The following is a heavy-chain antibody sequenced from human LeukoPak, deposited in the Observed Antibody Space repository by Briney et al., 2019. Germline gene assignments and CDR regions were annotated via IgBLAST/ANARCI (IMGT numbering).Heavy chain of an antibody. CDR1: GFTFSSYG. CDR2: ISGSGGST. D-gene: IGHD3-9*01. V-gene: IGHV3-23*01. Sequence: GGSLRLSCAASGFTFSSYGMSWVRQAPGKGLEWVSAISGSGGSTYYADSVKGRFTISRDNSKNTLYLQMNSLRAEDTAVYYCARKGLSYYDILTGHYYYYYMDVWGKGTTVTISS. J-gene: IGHJ6*03. CDR3: ARKGLSYYDILTGHYYYYYMDV.